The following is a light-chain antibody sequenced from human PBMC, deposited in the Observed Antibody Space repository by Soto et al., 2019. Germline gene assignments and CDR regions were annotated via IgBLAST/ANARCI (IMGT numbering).Light chain of an antibody. Sequence: QSVLTQPPSASGALGQRVTISCSGGSSNIGSNTVNWYQQPPGTAPKLLICSTDQRPSGVPDRFSGSKSGTSASLAISGLQSEDEADYCATWDGSLTGDVFGTGTKLTVL. CDR3: ATWDGSLTGDV. J-gene: IGLJ1*01. CDR2: STD. CDR1: SSNIGSNT. V-gene: IGLV1-44*01.